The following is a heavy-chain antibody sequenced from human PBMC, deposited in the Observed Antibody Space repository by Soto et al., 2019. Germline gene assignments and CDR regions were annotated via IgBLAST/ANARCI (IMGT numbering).Heavy chain of an antibody. V-gene: IGHV1-8*01. J-gene: IGHJ6*03. D-gene: IGHD7-27*01. Sequence: ASVKVSFKASGYTFTSYDINWVRQATGQGLEWMGWMNPNSGNTGYAQKFQGRVTMTRNTSISTAYMELSSLRSEDTAVYYCARGLGRYYYYYYYMDVWGKGTTVTVSS. CDR1: GYTFTSYD. CDR3: ARGLGRYYYYYYYMDV. CDR2: MNPNSGNT.